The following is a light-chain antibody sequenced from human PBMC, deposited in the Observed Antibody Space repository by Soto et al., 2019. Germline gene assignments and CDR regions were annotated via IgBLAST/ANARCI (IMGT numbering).Light chain of an antibody. CDR2: EDP. CDR3: QTWDSSSGWV. V-gene: IGLV3-1*01. Sequence: SYELTQPPSVSVSPGQTASITCSGDKLGDKYACWYQQRPGQSPVLVIYEDPKRPSGIPERFSGSNSGNTATLTISGTQTMDEADYYCQTWDSSSGWVFGTGTKVTVL. CDR1: KLGDKY. J-gene: IGLJ1*01.